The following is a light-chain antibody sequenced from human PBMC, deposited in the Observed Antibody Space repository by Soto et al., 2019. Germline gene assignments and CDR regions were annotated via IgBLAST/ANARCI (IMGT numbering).Light chain of an antibody. Sequence: QSVLTQPPSASGTPGQRVPISCSGSSSNIGSHVVYWYQQLAGTAPKLLMYNNNQRPSGVPDRFYGSKSGTSASLAISGLQSEDEADYYCAVWDDSLDGWVFGGGTKLTGL. CDR3: AVWDDSLDGWV. J-gene: IGLJ3*02. CDR2: NNN. CDR1: SSNIGSHV. V-gene: IGLV1-44*01.